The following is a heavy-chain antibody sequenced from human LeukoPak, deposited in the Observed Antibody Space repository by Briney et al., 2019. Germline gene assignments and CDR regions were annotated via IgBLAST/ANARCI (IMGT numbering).Heavy chain of an antibody. CDR3: ARDRMVRGYYYYMDV. CDR1: GGTFSSYA. Sequence: ASVKVSCKASGGTFSSYAISWVRQAPGQGLEWMGRIIPIFGTANYAQKFQGRVTITTDESTSTAYMELSSLRSEDTAAYYCARDRMVRGYYYYMDVWGKGTTVTVSS. CDR2: IIPIFGTA. D-gene: IGHD3-10*01. V-gene: IGHV1-69*05. J-gene: IGHJ6*03.